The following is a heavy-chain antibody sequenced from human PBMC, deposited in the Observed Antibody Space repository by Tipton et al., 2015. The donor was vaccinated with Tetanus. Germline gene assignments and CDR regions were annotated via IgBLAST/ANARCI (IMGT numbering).Heavy chain of an antibody. V-gene: IGHV5-51*01. Sequence: QLVQSGGEVKKPGESLKISCKGSGYIFNNYWIGWVRQKPGKGLEWMGIIYPGDSDTRYSPSFQGQVTISVDKSINTAYLQWSSLKAADTSMFYCARAHCTDGVCNFDFWGQGALVTVAS. CDR1: GYIFNNYW. CDR2: IYPGDSDT. CDR3: ARAHCTDGVCNFDF. J-gene: IGHJ4*02. D-gene: IGHD2-8*01.